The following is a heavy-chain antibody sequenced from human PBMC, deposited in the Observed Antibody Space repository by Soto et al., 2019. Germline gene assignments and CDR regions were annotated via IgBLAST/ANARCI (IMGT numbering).Heavy chain of an antibody. CDR3: AAYDVGTIIQDY. CDR2: IDHGGST. CDR1: GATFSSHS. J-gene: IGHJ4*02. Sequence: SETLSLTCAIYGATFSSHSRSWVRQPPGKGLEWIGEIDHGGSTNYNPSLKSRVTISGNTSKNQFSLELRSLTAADTGVYYCAAYDVGTIIQDYWGQGTRVTVSS. V-gene: IGHV4-34*08. D-gene: IGHD2-21*02.